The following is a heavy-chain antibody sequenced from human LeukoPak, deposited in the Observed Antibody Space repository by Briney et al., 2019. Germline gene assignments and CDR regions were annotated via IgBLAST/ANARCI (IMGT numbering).Heavy chain of an antibody. Sequence: GGTLRLSCAASGFTFSSYAMSRVRQAPGKGLEWVSAISGSGGSTYYADSVKGRFTISRDNSKNTLYLQMNSLRAEDTAVYYCAKDRAVIRIVGATFFGFDYWGQGTLVTVSS. CDR3: AKDRAVIRIVGATFFGFDY. J-gene: IGHJ4*02. CDR1: GFTFSSYA. CDR2: ISGSGGST. D-gene: IGHD1-26*01. V-gene: IGHV3-23*01.